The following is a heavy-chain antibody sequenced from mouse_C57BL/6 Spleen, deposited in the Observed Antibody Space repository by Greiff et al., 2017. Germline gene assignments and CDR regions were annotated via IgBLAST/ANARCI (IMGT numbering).Heavy chain of an antibody. CDR3: ARGRRLKNYYAMDY. CDR2: IDPSDSYT. V-gene: IGHV1-59*01. Sequence: QVQLQQPGAELVRPGTSVKLSCKASGYTFPSYWMHWVKQRPGQGLEWIGVIDPSDSYTNYNQKFKGKATLTVDTSSSTAYMQLSSLTSEDSAVYYCARGRRLKNYYAMDYWGQGTSVTVSS. D-gene: IGHD2-4*01. J-gene: IGHJ4*01. CDR1: GYTFPSYW.